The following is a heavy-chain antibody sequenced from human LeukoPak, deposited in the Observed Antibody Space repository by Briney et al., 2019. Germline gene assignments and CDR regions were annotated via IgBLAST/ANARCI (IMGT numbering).Heavy chain of an antibody. CDR3: AKDSSSMATTN. V-gene: IGHV3-23*01. J-gene: IGHJ4*02. CDR1: GFTFSSYS. CDR2: ISGSGGST. D-gene: IGHD5-24*01. Sequence: GGSLRLSCAASGFTFSSYSMTWVRQAPGKGLEWVSAISGSGGSTYYADSVKGRFTISRDNSKNTLYLQMNSLRAEDTAVYYCAKDSSSMATTNWGQGTLVTVSS.